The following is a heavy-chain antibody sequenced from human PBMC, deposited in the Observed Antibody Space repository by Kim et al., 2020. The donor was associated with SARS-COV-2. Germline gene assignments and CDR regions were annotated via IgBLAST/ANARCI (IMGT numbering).Heavy chain of an antibody. J-gene: IGHJ6*02. V-gene: IGHV4-34*01. Sequence: SETLSLTCAVYGGSFSGYYWSWIRQPPGKGLEWIGEINHSGSTNYNPSLKSRVTISVDTSKNQFSLKLSSVTAADTAVYYCARGRGGWYRGGMDVWGQGT. D-gene: IGHD6-19*01. CDR1: GGSFSGYY. CDR3: ARGRGGWYRGGMDV. CDR2: INHSGST.